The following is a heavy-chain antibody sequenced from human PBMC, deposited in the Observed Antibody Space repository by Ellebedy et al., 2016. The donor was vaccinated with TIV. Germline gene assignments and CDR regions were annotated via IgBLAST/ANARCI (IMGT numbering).Heavy chain of an antibody. D-gene: IGHD6-19*01. CDR1: GGTFSSYA. J-gene: IGHJ4*02. V-gene: IGHV1-69*13. CDR3: ARVAVAGPRTLDY. Sequence: SVKVSCXASGGTFSSYAISWVRQAPGQGLEWMGGIIPIFGTANYAQKFQGRVTITADESTSTAYMELSSLRSEDTAVYYCARVAVAGPRTLDYWGQGTLVTVSS. CDR2: IIPIFGTA.